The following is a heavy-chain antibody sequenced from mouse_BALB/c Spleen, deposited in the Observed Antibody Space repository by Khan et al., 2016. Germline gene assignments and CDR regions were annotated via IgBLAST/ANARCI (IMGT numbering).Heavy chain of an antibody. D-gene: IGHD1-2*01. CDR3: ARLHDDGRLAY. V-gene: IGHV4-1*02. CDR2: INPDSSTI. J-gene: IGHJ3*01. Sequence: EVKLLESGGGLVQPGGSLKLSCVASGFDFSRYWMSWVRQAPGKGLEWIGEINPDSSTINYTPSLKDKFIISRDNAKNTLYMQMSKVRSEDTALYYCARLHDDGRLAYWGQGTLVTVSA. CDR1: GFDFSRYW.